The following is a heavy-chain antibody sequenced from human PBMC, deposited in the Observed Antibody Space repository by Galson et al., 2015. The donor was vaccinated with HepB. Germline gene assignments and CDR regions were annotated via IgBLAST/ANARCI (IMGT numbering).Heavy chain of an antibody. CDR3: ARHDTCKSY. Sequence: SVKVSCKVSGGTFATSVINWVRQAPGQGLEWMGGIIPVFNKTNFAQNFEARVTITADESSNTAYMELSRLRPEDTAVYYSARHDTCKSYWGQGTLVTVSS. D-gene: IGHD2/OR15-2a*01. J-gene: IGHJ4*02. CDR2: IIPVFNKT. CDR1: GGTFATSV. V-gene: IGHV1-69*13.